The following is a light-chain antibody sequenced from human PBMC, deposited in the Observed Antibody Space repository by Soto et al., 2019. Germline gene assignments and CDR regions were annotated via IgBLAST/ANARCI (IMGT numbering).Light chain of an antibody. J-gene: IGLJ2*01. Sequence: QSVLTQPRSVSGSPGQSVTISCTGTSSDVGGYNYVSWYQQYPGKAPKLMIHDVTKRPSGVPDRFSGSKSGNTASLTISGLQAEDEADYYCCSYAGSYTSHVLFGGGTTVTVL. V-gene: IGLV2-11*01. CDR2: DVT. CDR1: SSDVGGYNY. CDR3: CSYAGSYTSHVL.